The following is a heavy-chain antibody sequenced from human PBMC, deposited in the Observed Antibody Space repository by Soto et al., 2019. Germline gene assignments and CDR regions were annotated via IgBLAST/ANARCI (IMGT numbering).Heavy chain of an antibody. J-gene: IGHJ4*02. CDR2: ISYDGSNK. CDR3: AKSLSQRYCSGGSCYFDY. V-gene: IGHV3-30*18. CDR1: GFTFSSYG. Sequence: VQLVESGGGVVQPGRSLRLSCAASGFTFSSYGMHWVRQAPGKGLEWVAVISYDGSNKYYADSVKGRFTISRDNSKNTLYLQMNSLRAEDTAVYYCAKSLSQRYCSGGSCYFDYWGQGTLVTVSS. D-gene: IGHD2-15*01.